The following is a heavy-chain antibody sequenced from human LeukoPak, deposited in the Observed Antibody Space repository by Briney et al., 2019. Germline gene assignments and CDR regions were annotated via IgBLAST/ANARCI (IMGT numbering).Heavy chain of an antibody. Sequence: ASVKVSCKASGYTFTGHYMHWVRQAPGQGLEWMGWINPNSGGTNYAQKFQGRVTMTRDTSISTAYMELSRLRSDDTAVYYCARGSVRTTVTTGGDYWGQGTLVTVSS. V-gene: IGHV1-2*02. CDR2: INPNSGGT. J-gene: IGHJ4*02. CDR1: GYTFTGHY. D-gene: IGHD4-11*01. CDR3: ARGSVRTTVTTGGDY.